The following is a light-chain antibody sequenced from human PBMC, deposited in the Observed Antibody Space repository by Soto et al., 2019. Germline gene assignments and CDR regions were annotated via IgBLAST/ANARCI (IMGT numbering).Light chain of an antibody. Sequence: DIVLTQSPGTLSLSPGERATLSCKASQSVSNNYLAWYQQKPGQAPRLLIYGASNRATGIPDRFSGSGSGTDFTLTISRLDPEYFAVYYCQQYGSSGTFGQGTKVDI. J-gene: IGKJ1*01. CDR2: GAS. CDR3: QQYGSSGT. CDR1: QSVSNNY. V-gene: IGKV3-20*01.